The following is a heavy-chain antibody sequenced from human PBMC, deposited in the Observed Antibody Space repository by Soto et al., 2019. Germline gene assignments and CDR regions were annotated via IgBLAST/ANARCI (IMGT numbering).Heavy chain of an antibody. CDR2: IYYSGST. CDR1: GGSISSYY. D-gene: IGHD3-22*01. J-gene: IGHJ4*02. CDR3: ASGIDYYDSSGYVFDS. Sequence: SETLSLTCTVSGGSISSYYLSWIRQPPGKGLEWIGYIYYSGSTNYNPSLKSRVTISVDTSKNQFSLKLSSVTAADTAVYYCASGIDYYDSSGYVFDSWGQGTLVTVSS. V-gene: IGHV4-59*01.